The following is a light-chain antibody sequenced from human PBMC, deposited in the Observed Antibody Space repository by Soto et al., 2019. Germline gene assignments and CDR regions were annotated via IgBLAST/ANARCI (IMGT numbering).Light chain of an antibody. CDR1: QTVTTSQ. Sequence: FVLTQSPGTLSLSPGERATLSCRASQTVTTSQLTWFQQKPGQAPRLLIYAASIRAAGIPDRFSGSGSGTDFTLTISRLEPEDFAVYYCQQYGSAPFTFGGGTKVAIK. CDR3: QQYGSAPFT. J-gene: IGKJ4*01. CDR2: AAS. V-gene: IGKV3-20*01.